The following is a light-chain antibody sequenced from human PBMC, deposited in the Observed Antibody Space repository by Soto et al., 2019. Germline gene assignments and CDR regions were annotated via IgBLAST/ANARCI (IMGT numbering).Light chain of an antibody. CDR1: SSNIGTYT. J-gene: IGLJ2*01. CDR2: SNN. CDR3: AAWDASLNGVI. V-gene: IGLV1-44*01. Sequence: QSVLTPPPSASGTPGQRVTISCSGSSSNIGTYTVNWYQQVPGTAPKLLIYSNNQRPSGVPDRFSGSKSGTSASLAISGLQSEDEADYYCAAWDASLNGVIFGGGTKLTVL.